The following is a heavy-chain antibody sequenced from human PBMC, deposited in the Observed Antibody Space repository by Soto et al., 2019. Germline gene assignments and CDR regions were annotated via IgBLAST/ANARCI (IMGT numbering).Heavy chain of an antibody. J-gene: IGHJ5*02. V-gene: IGHV3-23*01. CDR2: ISGSDGST. CDR3: AKSLNINWKNWFHP. CDR1: GFTFSSSA. D-gene: IGHD1-1*01. Sequence: PGGSLRLSCAASGFTFSSSAMNWVRQAPGEGLEWVSVISGSDGSTYYADSVKGRFTISRDNSKNTLYLDMNSLRAEDTAVYYCAKSLNINWKNWFHPWGQGTLVTVSS.